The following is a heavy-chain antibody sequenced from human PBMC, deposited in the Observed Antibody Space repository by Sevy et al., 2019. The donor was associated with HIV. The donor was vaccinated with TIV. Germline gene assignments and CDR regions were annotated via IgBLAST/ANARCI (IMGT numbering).Heavy chain of an antibody. Sequence: SETLSLTCTVSGGSISSGGYYWSWIRQHPGKGLEWIGYIYYSGSTYYNPSLKSRVTISVDTSKNQFSLKLSSVTAADTAVYYCARVVVPAAIRGEYNWFDPWGQGTLVTVSS. V-gene: IGHV4-31*03. D-gene: IGHD2-2*02. J-gene: IGHJ5*02. CDR1: GGSISSGGYY. CDR2: IYYSGST. CDR3: ARVVVPAAIRGEYNWFDP.